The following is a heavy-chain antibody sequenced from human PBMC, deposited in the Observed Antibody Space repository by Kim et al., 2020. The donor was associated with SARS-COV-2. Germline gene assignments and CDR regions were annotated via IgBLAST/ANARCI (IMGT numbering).Heavy chain of an antibody. J-gene: IGHJ6*02. CDR2: IYYSGST. CDR1: GGSISSYY. D-gene: IGHD6-19*01. CDR3: ARVGSGWYGVYYYGMDV. V-gene: IGHV4-59*01. Sequence: SETLSLTCTVSGGSISSYYWSWIRQPPGKGLEWIGYIYYSGSTNYNPSLKSRVTISVDTSKNQFSLKLSSVTAADTAVYYCARVGSGWYGVYYYGMDVWGQGTTVTVSS.